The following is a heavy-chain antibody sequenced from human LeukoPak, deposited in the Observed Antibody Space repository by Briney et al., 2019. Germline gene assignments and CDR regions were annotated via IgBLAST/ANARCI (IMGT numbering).Heavy chain of an antibody. V-gene: IGHV4-59*08. Sequence: SETLSLTCTVSGGSISSYYWSWIRQPPGKGLEWIGYIYSSGSTNYNPSLKSRVTISVDTSKNQFSLKLNSVTAADTAAYYCARHAYYYDSSGYLPYYFDYWGQGTLVTVSS. CDR2: IYSSGST. CDR1: GGSISSYY. J-gene: IGHJ4*02. CDR3: ARHAYYYDSSGYLPYYFDY. D-gene: IGHD3-22*01.